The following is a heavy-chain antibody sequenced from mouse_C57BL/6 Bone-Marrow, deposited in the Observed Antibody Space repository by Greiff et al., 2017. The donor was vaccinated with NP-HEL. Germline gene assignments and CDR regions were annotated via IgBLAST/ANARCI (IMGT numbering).Heavy chain of an antibody. V-gene: IGHV1-81*01. CDR1: GYTFTSYG. D-gene: IGHD3-1*01. Sequence: QVQLKQSGAELARPGASVKLSCKASGYTFTSYGISWVKQRTGQGLEWIGEIYPRSGNTYYNEKFKGKATLTADKSSSTAYMELRSLTYEDSAVYFCARSGDVGYYFDYWGQGTTLTVSS. J-gene: IGHJ2*01. CDR3: ARSGDVGYYFDY. CDR2: IYPRSGNT.